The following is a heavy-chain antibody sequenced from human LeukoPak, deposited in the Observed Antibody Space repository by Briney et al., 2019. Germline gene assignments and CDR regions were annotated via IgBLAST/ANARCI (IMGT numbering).Heavy chain of an antibody. CDR3: ARARGFGSSWYQSYYYYYMDV. Sequence: GGSLRLSCAASGFTFSSYAMHWVRQAPGKGLEYVSAISSNAGSTYYANSVKGRFAISRDNSKNTLYLQMGSLRAEDMAVYYCARARGFGSSWYQSYYYYYMDVWGKGTTVTISS. CDR2: ISSNAGST. CDR1: GFTFSSYA. J-gene: IGHJ6*03. D-gene: IGHD6-13*01. V-gene: IGHV3-64*01.